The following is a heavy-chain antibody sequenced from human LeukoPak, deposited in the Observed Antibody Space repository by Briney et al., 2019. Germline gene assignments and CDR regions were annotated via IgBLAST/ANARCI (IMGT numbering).Heavy chain of an antibody. CDR2: ISSSGSTI. V-gene: IGHV3-48*03. Sequence: GGSLRLSCAASGFTFSSYEMNWIRQAPGKGLEWVSYISSSGSTIYYADSVKGRFTISRDNAKNSLYLQMNSLRAEDTAVYYCASDAEYCSGGSCYRGNFDYWGQGTLVTVSS. J-gene: IGHJ4*02. D-gene: IGHD2-15*01. CDR1: GFTFSSYE. CDR3: ASDAEYCSGGSCYRGNFDY.